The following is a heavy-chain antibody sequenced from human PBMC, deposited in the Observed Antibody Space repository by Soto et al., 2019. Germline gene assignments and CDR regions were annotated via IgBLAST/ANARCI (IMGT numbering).Heavy chain of an antibody. CDR3: ARDRGSETGHYYYGMDV. Sequence: ASVKVSCKASGYTFTGYYMHWVRQAPGQGLEWMGWINPNSGGTNYAQKSQGWVTMTRDTSISTAYMELSRLRSDDTAVYYCARDRGSETGHYYYGMDVRGQGTTVTVSS. V-gene: IGHV1-2*04. CDR1: GYTFTGYY. D-gene: IGHD3-10*01. J-gene: IGHJ6*02. CDR2: INPNSGGT.